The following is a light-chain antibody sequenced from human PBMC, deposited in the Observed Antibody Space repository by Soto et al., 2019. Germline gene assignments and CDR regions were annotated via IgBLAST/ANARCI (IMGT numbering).Light chain of an antibody. V-gene: IGLV2-23*02. CDR3: WSYAGSDTVV. CDR2: EVI. Sequence: QSALTQPASVSGSPGQSITISCTGTSSDVGSYNLVSWYQHHPGKAPKLMIYEVIKRPSGVSNRFSGSKSGNTASLTISGLQAEDEADYYCWSYAGSDTVVFGGGTKLTVL. J-gene: IGLJ2*01. CDR1: SSDVGSYNL.